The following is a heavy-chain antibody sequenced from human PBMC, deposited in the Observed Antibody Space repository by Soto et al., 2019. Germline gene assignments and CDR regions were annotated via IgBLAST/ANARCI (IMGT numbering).Heavy chain of an antibody. CDR1: GYTFTSYY. CDR2: INPSGGST. CDR3: ARDEYSSSSHENALDY. D-gene: IGHD6-6*01. Sequence: ASVKVSCKASGYTFTSYYMHWVRQAPGQGLEWMGIINPSGGSTSYAQKFQGRVTMTRDTSTSTVYMELSSLRSEDTAVYYCARDEYSSSSHENALDYWGQGTLVTVSS. V-gene: IGHV1-46*01. J-gene: IGHJ4*02.